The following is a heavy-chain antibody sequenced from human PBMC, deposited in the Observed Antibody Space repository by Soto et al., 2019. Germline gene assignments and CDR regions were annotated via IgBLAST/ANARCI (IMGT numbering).Heavy chain of an antibody. J-gene: IGHJ4*02. D-gene: IGHD2-8*01. Sequence: QAHLVQSGAEVKKPGASVKVSCKASGYTFTGYTFHWVRQAPGQGLEWMAWINSSSSDSSFAPKIQGRVTVTMDATSSTAYMELTRLRSADTAVYYCATEMATIKGFFDKWGQGTPVAVSS. CDR2: INSSSSDS. V-gene: IGHV1-2*02. CDR3: ATEMATIKGFFDK. CDR1: GYTFTGYT.